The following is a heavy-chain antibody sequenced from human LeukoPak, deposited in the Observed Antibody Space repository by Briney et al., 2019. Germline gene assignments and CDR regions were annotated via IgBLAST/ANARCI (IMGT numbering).Heavy chain of an antibody. CDR1: GGSISSHY. CDR2: IYYSGST. D-gene: IGHD3-3*01. J-gene: IGHJ4*02. Sequence: SETLSLTCTVSGGSISSHYWSWIRQPPGKGLEWIGYIYYSGSTNYNPSLKSRVTISVDTSKNQFSLKLSSVTAADTAVYYCAREFTIFGVAVYFDYWGQGTLVTVSS. V-gene: IGHV4-59*11. CDR3: AREFTIFGVAVYFDY.